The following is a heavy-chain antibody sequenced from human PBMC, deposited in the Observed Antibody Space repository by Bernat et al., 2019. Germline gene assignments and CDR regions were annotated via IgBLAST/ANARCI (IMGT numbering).Heavy chain of an antibody. Sequence: QVQLQESGPGLVKPSETLSLTCTVSGGSISSYYWSWIRQPPGKGLEWIGYIYYSGSTNYNPSLKSRVTISVDTSKNQFSLKLSSVAAADTAVYYCARQIIFWSGYYYYMDVWGKGTTVTVSS. CDR2: IYYSGST. D-gene: IGHD3-3*01. CDR1: GGSISSYY. V-gene: IGHV4-59*08. J-gene: IGHJ6*03. CDR3: ARQIIFWSGYYYYMDV.